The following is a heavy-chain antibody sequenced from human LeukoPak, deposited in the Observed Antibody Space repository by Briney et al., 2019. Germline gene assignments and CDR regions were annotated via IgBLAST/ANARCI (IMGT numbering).Heavy chain of an antibody. CDR2: IYYSGST. CDR1: GGSISNGDHY. J-gene: IGHJ6*02. Sequence: SETLSLTCTVSGGSISNGDHYWSWIRQHPGKGLEWIGHIYYSGSTYYNPSLKSRGIISVETSKNQFSLKLSSVTAADTAVYYCARQGAKFSNYYYYYGMDVWGQGTTVTVSS. V-gene: IGHV4-31*03. CDR3: ARQGAKFSNYYYYYGMDV. D-gene: IGHD1-26*01.